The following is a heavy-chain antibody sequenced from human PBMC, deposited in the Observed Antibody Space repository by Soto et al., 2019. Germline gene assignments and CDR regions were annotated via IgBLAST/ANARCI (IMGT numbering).Heavy chain of an antibody. V-gene: IGHV4-39*01. J-gene: IGHJ4*02. CDR2: IYYSRST. D-gene: IGHD3-10*01. CDR3: ARPITMVRGVIEYYFDY. CDR1: GGSISSSSYY. Sequence: QLQLQESGPGLVKPSETLSLTCTVSGGSISSSSYYWGWIRQPPGKGLEWIGSIYYSRSTYYNPSLKSRVTISVNTSKNQFSLKLSSVTAADTAVYYCARPITMVRGVIEYYFDYWGQGTLVTVSS.